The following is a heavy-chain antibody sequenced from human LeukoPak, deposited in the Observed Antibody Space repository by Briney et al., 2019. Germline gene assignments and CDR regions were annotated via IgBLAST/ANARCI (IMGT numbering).Heavy chain of an antibody. D-gene: IGHD4-17*01. J-gene: IGHJ6*03. CDR3: ARGESGMNDYGDYSYMDV. V-gene: IGHV4-61*02. CDR1: GGSISSGSYY. Sequence: SETLSLTCTVSGGSISSGSYYWSWIRQPAGKGLEWIGRIYTSGSTNYNPSLKSRVTISVDTSKNQFSLKLSSVTAADTAVYYCARGESGMNDYGDYSYMDVWGKGTTVTVSS. CDR2: IYTSGST.